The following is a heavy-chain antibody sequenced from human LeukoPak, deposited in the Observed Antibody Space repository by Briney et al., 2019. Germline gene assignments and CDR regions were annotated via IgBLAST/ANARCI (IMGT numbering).Heavy chain of an antibody. J-gene: IGHJ4*02. D-gene: IGHD3-22*01. CDR1: GFTGSHNY. V-gene: IGHV3-23*01. CDR2: MSSSGGST. Sequence: GGSLRLSCAASGFTGSHNYVSWVRQAPGKGLEWVSSMSSSGGSTYYADSVKGRFTFSRDNPKNTLYLQMNSLRAEDTAVYYCAKSSYYDTSGFYREYYFDYWGQGTLVTVSS. CDR3: AKSSYYDTSGFYREYYFDY.